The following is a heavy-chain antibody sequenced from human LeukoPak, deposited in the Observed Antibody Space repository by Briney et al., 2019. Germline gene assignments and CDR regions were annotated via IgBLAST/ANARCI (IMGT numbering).Heavy chain of an antibody. CDR3: AKETVAGTAGGAFDI. CDR2: ISGSGDST. D-gene: IGHD6-19*01. Sequence: GGSLRLSCAASGFTFSSYAMSWVRQAPGKGLEWVSAISGSGDSTYFADSVMGRFIISKDKSKNILYLQMNSLRAEDTAVYYCAKETVAGTAGGAFDIWGQGTLVTVSS. V-gene: IGHV3-23*01. J-gene: IGHJ3*02. CDR1: GFTFSSYA.